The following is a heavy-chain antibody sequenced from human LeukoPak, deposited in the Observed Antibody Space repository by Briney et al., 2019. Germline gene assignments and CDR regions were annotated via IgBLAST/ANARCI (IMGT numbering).Heavy chain of an antibody. CDR1: GGTFSSYA. CDR3: ASAAAFQYYFDY. CDR2: IIPIFGTA. V-gene: IGHV1-69*13. J-gene: IGHJ4*02. D-gene: IGHD6-13*01. Sequence: ASVKVSCKASGGTFSSYAISWVRQAPGQGLEWMGGIIPIFGTANYAQKFQGRVTITADESTSTAYMELSSLRSEDTAVYYCASAAAFQYYFDYWGQGTLVTVS.